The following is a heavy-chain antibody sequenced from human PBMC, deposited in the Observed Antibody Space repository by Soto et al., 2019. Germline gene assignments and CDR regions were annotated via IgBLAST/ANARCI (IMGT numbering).Heavy chain of an antibody. CDR2: IYPGDSDT. V-gene: IGHV5-51*07. D-gene: IGHD5-12*01. Sequence: QQKPGKGLEWMGIIYPGDSDTRYSPSFQGQVTISADKSISTAYLQWSSLKASDTAMYYCARLYYYSGYDRAYDFSGMDVCCQGTAVTVSS. CDR3: ARLYYYSGYDRAYDFSGMDV. J-gene: IGHJ6*02.